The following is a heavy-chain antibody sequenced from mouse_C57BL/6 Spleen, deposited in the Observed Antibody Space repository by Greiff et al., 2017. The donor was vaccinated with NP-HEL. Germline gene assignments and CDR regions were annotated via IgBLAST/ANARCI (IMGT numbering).Heavy chain of an antibody. V-gene: IGHV6-3*01. D-gene: IGHD2-1*01. J-gene: IGHJ1*03. Sequence: EVKLQESGGGLVQPGGSMKLSCVASGFTFSNYWMNWVRQSPAKGLEWVAQIRLKSDNYATHYAESVKGRFTISRDDSKSSVYLQMNNLRAEDTGIYYCTRGNYWYFDVWGTGTTVTVSS. CDR2: IRLKSDNYAT. CDR3: TRGNYWYFDV. CDR1: GFTFSNYW.